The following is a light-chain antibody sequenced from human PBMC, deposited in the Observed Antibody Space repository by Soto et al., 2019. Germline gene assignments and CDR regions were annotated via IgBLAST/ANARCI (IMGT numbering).Light chain of an antibody. CDR2: AAS. V-gene: IGKV1-39*01. CDR1: QRISSY. J-gene: IGKJ2*01. CDR3: QQSYSTPRT. Sequence: DIQMTQSPSSLSASVGDRVTITCRASQRISSYLNWYQQKPGKAPKLLIYAASSLQSGVPSRFSGSGSGTDFTLTISSLQPEDFATYYCQQSYSTPRTLGQGTKLEIK.